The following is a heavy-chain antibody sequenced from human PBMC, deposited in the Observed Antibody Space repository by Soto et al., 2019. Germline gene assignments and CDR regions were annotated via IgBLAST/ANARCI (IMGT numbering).Heavy chain of an antibody. CDR2: IRSTDSSI. V-gene: IGHV3-11*01. Sequence: QEQLVESGGGLVKPGGSLRLSCAASGFTFSDYSMSWIRQAPGKGLEWISYIRSTDSSIFYADSVKGRFTISRDNARSSLYLQMDSLRAEDTAVYYCARRSAETTSHSFDIWGQGTMVTASS. CDR3: ARRSAETTSHSFDI. J-gene: IGHJ3*02. CDR1: GFTFSDYS. D-gene: IGHD4-17*01.